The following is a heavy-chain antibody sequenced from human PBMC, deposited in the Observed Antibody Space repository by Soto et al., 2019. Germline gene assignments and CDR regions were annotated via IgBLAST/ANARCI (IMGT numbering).Heavy chain of an antibody. CDR1: GYTFSSYG. V-gene: IGHV1-18*01. J-gene: IGHJ1*01. CDR3: ASGSSNWYVEFFQH. D-gene: IGHD6-13*01. CDR2: ISAYNGDT. Sequence: QVQLVQSGAEVKKPGASVKVSCKASGYTFSSYGMSWVRQTPGQGLEWMGWISAYNGDTKYAQKFQGRIRMTADTCTSTAYMELKRLRSDDTAVYYCASGSSNWYVEFFQHWGQGTLVTVSS.